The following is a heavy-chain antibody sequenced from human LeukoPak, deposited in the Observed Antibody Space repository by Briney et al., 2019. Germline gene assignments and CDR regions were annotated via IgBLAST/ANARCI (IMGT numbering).Heavy chain of an antibody. CDR1: VFTISSYA. CDR2: ISGSGGRT. D-gene: IGHD6-13*01. V-gene: IGHV3-23*01. J-gene: IGHJ5*02. CDR3: AKPRYSSSWYWFDP. Sequence: GGSLRLSCAASVFTISSYAMSWVRQAPGKGLEWVSGISGSGGRTYYADSVKGRFTISRDNSKNTLYLQMNSLRAEDTAVYYCAKPRYSSSWYWFDPWGQGTLVTVSS.